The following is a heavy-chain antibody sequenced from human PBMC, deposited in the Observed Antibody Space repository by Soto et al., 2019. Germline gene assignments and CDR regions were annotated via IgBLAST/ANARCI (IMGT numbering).Heavy chain of an antibody. D-gene: IGHD3-3*01. J-gene: IGHJ4*02. CDR1: GYTFTNYD. CDR3: VRGGGYYDFLNGYDY. V-gene: IGHV1-8*01. CDR2: MNPNSVNT. Sequence: ASVKVSCKASGYTFTNYDINWVRQAPGQGLEWMGWMNPNSVNTDCAQKFQGRVTMTTNTSISTAYMELSSLRPEDTAVYYCVRGGGYYDFLNGYDYWGQGTVVTVSS.